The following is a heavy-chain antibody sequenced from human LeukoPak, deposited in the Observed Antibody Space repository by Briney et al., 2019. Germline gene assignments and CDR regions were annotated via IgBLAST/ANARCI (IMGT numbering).Heavy chain of an antibody. CDR3: ARGPLTTYYYDSSGYFDY. Sequence: GGSLRLSCAASGFTVSSNYMSWVRQAPGKGLEWVSVIYSGGSTYYADSVKGRFTISRDNSKNTLYLQMNSLRAEDTAVYYCARGPLTTYYYDSSGYFDYWGQGTLVTVSS. CDR2: IYSGGST. J-gene: IGHJ4*02. D-gene: IGHD3-22*01. CDR1: GFTVSSNY. V-gene: IGHV3-66*01.